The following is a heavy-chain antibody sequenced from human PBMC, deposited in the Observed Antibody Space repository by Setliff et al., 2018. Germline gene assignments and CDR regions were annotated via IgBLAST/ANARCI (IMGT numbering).Heavy chain of an antibody. J-gene: IGHJ5*02. V-gene: IGHV3-11*06. CDR2: ISSSGSNT. Sequence: TGGSLRLSCAASGFTLSDYYMSWIRQAPGKGLEWVSSISSSGSNTHYADSVKGRFTISRDNSKNTLYLQMDSLRAEDTAVYYCARDDDTASRYSRFEHWGQGTPVTAPQ. CDR3: ARDDDTASRYSRFEH. CDR1: GFTLSDYY. D-gene: IGHD5-12*01.